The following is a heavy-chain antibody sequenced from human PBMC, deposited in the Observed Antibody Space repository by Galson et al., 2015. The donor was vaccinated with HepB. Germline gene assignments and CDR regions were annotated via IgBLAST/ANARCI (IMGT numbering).Heavy chain of an antibody. CDR3: ASVEMATIRVVDAFDI. CDR2: ISGSGGST. J-gene: IGHJ3*02. CDR1: GFTFSSYA. Sequence: SLRLSCAASGFTFSSYAMSWVRQAPGKGLEWVSAISGSGGSTYYADSVKGRFTISRDNSKNTLYLQMNSLRAEDTAVYYCASVEMATIRVVDAFDIWGQGTTVTVSS. V-gene: IGHV3-23*01. D-gene: IGHD5-24*01.